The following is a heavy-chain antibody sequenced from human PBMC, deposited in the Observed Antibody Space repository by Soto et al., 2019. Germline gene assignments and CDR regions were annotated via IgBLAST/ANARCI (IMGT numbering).Heavy chain of an antibody. CDR2: ISLYSDGT. Sequence: SVNANCNTPVYAYSNYGITLLRQAPGQPLEWLGWISLYSDGTNYAHKFQGRVSMTTDTSTTTAYMELRSLRSDDTAVYYWARVVPGAEAWFGPWGQGTLVTVSS. CDR1: VYAYSNYG. CDR3: ARVVPGAEAWFGP. D-gene: IGHD2-2*01. J-gene: IGHJ5*02. V-gene: IGHV1-18*01.